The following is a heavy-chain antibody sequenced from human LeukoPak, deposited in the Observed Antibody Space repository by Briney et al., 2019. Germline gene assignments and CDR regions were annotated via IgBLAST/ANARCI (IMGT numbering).Heavy chain of an antibody. CDR2: IIPIFGTA. V-gene: IGHV1-69*05. Sequence: ASVKVSCKASGGTFSSYAISWVRQAPGQGLEWMGRIIPIFGTANYAQKFQGRVTITTDESTSTAYMELSSLRSEDTAVYYCARDGTYAFDIWGQGTMVTVSS. D-gene: IGHD1-26*01. J-gene: IGHJ3*02. CDR3: ARDGTYAFDI. CDR1: GGTFSSYA.